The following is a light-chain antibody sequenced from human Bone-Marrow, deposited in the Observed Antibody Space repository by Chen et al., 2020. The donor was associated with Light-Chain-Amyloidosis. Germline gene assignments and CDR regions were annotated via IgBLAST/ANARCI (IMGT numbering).Light chain of an antibody. CDR3: QVWDRSSDRPV. V-gene: IGLV3-21*02. J-gene: IGLJ3*02. Sequence: SYVLTQPSSVSVAPGQTAKIDCGGNHIGSTSVHGYQKTPGQAPPWDGYDDSDRPSGIPERLSGSNSGNTATLTISRVESGDEADYYGQVWDRSSDRPVFGGGTKLTVL. CDR1: HIGSTS. CDR2: DDS.